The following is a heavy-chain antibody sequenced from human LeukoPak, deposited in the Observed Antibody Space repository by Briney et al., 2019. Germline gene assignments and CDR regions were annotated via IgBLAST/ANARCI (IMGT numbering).Heavy chain of an antibody. CDR3: ARSYYDADGGYYFDY. CDR1: GGSISSGSYY. V-gene: IGHV4-61*02. D-gene: IGHD3-22*01. J-gene: IGHJ4*02. Sequence: SETLSLTCTVSGGSISSGSYYWSWIRQPAGKGLEWIGRIYTSGSTNYNPSLKSRVTISVDTSKNQFSLKLSSVTAADTAVYYCARSYYDADGGYYFDYWGQGTLVTVSS. CDR2: IYTSGST.